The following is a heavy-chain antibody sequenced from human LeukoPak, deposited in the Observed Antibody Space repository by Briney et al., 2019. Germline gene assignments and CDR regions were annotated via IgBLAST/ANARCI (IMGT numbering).Heavy chain of an antibody. CDR1: GGSFSGYY. J-gene: IGHJ4*02. D-gene: IGHD2-2*03. Sequence: SETLSLTCAVYGGSFSGYYWSWIRQPPGKGLEWIGEINHSGSTNYNPSLKSRVTISVDRSKNQFSLKLSSVTAADTAVYYCARNSGYSAGFDYWGQGTLVTVSS. CDR2: INHSGST. CDR3: ARNSGYSAGFDY. V-gene: IGHV4-34*01.